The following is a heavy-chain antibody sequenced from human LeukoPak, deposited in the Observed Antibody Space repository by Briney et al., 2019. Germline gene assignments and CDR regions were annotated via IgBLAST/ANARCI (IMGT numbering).Heavy chain of an antibody. J-gene: IGHJ1*01. D-gene: IGHD4-23*01. CDR2: INPNSGGT. V-gene: IGHV1-2*02. CDR3: ARVAFSIDYGGNTEHFQH. CDR1: GYTFTGYY. Sequence: ASVKVSCKASGYTFTGYYIHWVRQAPGQGLEWMGWINPNSGGTNYAQKFRGRVTMTRDTSISTAYMELSRLRSDDTAVYYCARVAFSIDYGGNTEHFQHWGQGTLVTVSS.